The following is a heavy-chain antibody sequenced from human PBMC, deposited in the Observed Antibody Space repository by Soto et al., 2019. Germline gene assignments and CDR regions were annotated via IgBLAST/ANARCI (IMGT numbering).Heavy chain of an antibody. J-gene: IGHJ6*02. D-gene: IGHD3-3*01. CDR2: FSPFSAAP. V-gene: IGHV1-69*06. CDR1: EDTFNRFG. CDR3: ARIFDLVIVPTGYGLDV. Sequence: QVQLVQSGAEVRKPGSAVKVSCKASEDTFNRFGISWVRQAPGQGLEWVGGFSPFSAAPNVAKKFQGLVTITADKSAATADIELSRLTSDDTAVYYCARIFDLVIVPTGYGLDVWGQGTSISVSS.